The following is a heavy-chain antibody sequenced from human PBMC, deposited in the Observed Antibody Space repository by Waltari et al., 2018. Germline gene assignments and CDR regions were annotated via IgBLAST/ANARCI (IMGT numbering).Heavy chain of an antibody. D-gene: IGHD3-10*01. J-gene: IGHJ4*02. CDR2: IYSGGST. CDR1: GFTVSSNY. V-gene: IGHV3-66*03. Sequence: EVQLVESGGGLIQPGGSLRLSCAASGFTVSSNYMSWVRQAPGKGLEWVSVIYSGGSTYYADSVKGRFTISRDNSKNTLYLQMNSLRAEDTAVYYCAKDRRYGSGSYFDYWGQGTLVTVSS. CDR3: AKDRRYGSGSYFDY.